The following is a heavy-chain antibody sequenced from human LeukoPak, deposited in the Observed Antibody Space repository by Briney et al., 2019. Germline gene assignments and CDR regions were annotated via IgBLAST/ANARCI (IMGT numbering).Heavy chain of an antibody. V-gene: IGHV3-74*01. J-gene: IGHJ4*02. D-gene: IGHD6-6*01. CDR1: GFTFSSYW. CDR3: ARAGIAGRPPDY. Sequence: GGSLRLSCAASGFTFSSYWMHWVRQAPGKGLVWVSRINSDESSTSYADSVKGRFTISRDNAQNTLHLQMNSLRAEDTAVYYCARAGIAGRPPDYWGQGTLVTVSS. CDR2: INSDESST.